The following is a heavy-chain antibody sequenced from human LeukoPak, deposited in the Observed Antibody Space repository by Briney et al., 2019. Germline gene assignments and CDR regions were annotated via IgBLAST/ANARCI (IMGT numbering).Heavy chain of an antibody. D-gene: IGHD3-3*01. CDR2: FDPEDGET. CDR1: GYTLTELS. CDR3: ATNPTVITIFGVVGDWFDP. Sequence: GASVKVSCKVSGYTLTELSMHWVRQAPGKRLEWMVGFDPEDGETIYAQKFQGRVTMTEDTSTDTAYMELSSLRSEDTAVYYCATNPTVITIFGVVGDWFDPWGQGTLVTVSS. J-gene: IGHJ5*02. V-gene: IGHV1-24*01.